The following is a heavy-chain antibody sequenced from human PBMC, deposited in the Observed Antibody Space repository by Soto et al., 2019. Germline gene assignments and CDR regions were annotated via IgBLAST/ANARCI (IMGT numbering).Heavy chain of an antibody. CDR1: GGSISSGGYY. CDR3: ARMITVTTGFDY. CDR2: IYDSGST. J-gene: IGHJ4*02. V-gene: IGHV4-31*03. Sequence: QVQLQESGPGLVKSSQTLSLTCTVSGGSISSGGYYWSWIRQHPGKGLEWIGYIYDSGSTYYNPSLKTRVTISLNTSKNQFSLKLSSVTAADTAVYYCARMITVTTGFDYWGQGTLVTVSS. D-gene: IGHD4-17*01.